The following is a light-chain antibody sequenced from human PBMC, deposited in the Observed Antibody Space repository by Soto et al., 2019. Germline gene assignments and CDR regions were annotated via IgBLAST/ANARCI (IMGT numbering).Light chain of an antibody. J-gene: IGKJ1*01. V-gene: IGKV3-20*01. CDR2: DAS. Sequence: EIVLTQSPGTLSLSPGERATLSCRASQSVSYYLAWYQQKPGQAPRLLIYDASSRATGVPDRISGSGSGTDFTLTISRLEPEDFAVYYCQQYGSTWTFGQGTKVDIK. CDR3: QQYGSTWT. CDR1: QSVSYY.